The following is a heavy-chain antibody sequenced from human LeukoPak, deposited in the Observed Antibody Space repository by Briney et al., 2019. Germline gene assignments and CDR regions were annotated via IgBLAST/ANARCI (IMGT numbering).Heavy chain of an antibody. CDR3: ARSPGGGSSYDFWSGYYTLNFDY. CDR2: INLSGGST. V-gene: IGHV1-46*01. D-gene: IGHD3-3*01. J-gene: IGHJ4*02. CDR1: GYTFTSYH. Sequence: ASVKVSCKASGYTFTSYHMHWVRQAPGQGLEWMGKINLSGGSTTYAQKFQGRVTMTRDTSTSTVYMELSSLRSEDTAVYYCARSPGGGSSYDFWSGYYTLNFDYWGQGTLVTVSS.